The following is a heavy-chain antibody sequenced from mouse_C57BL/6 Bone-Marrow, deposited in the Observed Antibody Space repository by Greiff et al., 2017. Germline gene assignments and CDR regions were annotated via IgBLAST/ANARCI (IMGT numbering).Heavy chain of an antibody. J-gene: IGHJ4*01. CDR3: ARERVEAYYAMDY. D-gene: IGHD1-1*01. CDR1: GYTFTSYW. CDR2: IDPSDSET. V-gene: IGHV1-52*01. Sequence: VQLQQPGAELVRPGSSVKLSCKASGYTFTSYWMHWVKQRPIQGLEWIGNIDPSDSETHYNQKFKDKATLTVDKSTSTAYMQLSSLTSEDSSVYYCARERVEAYYAMDYWGQGTSVTVSS.